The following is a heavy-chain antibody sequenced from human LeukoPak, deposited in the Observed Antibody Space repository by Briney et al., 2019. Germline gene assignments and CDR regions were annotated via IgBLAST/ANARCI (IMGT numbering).Heavy chain of an antibody. D-gene: IGHD1-1*01. CDR1: GGSISSYY. Sequence: PSETLSLTCTVSGGSISSYYWSWIRQPPGKGLEWIGYIYYSGSTNYNPSLKSRVTISVDTSKNQFSLKLSSVTAADTAVYYCARGSSTGTRYYYYCMDVWGKGTTVTVSS. V-gene: IGHV4-59*01. CDR2: IYYSGST. CDR3: ARGSSTGTRYYYYCMDV. J-gene: IGHJ6*03.